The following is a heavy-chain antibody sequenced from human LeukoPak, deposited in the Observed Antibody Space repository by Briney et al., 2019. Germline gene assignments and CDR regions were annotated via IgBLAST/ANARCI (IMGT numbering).Heavy chain of an antibody. CDR3: AINTKWTFFDY. J-gene: IGHJ4*02. CDR2: FDPEDGET. D-gene: IGHD2-8*01. CDR1: GYILSDLS. Sequence: ASVKVSCKVSGYILSDLSIQWVRQVPGKGLEWMGGFDPEDGETIYAQKFQGRVTMTEDTSTDTAYMELSSLRSEDTAVYYCAINTKWTFFDYWGQGTLVTVSS. V-gene: IGHV1-24*01.